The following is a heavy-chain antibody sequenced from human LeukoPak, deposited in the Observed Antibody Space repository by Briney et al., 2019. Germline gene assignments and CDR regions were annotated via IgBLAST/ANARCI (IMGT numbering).Heavy chain of an antibody. Sequence: PGRPLRLSCAASGFTFSSYGMHWVRQAPGKGLERVAVIWYDGSNKYYADSVKGRFTISRDNSKNTLYLQVNSLRAEDTAVYYCAKWSGRDYGSGSGAFDIWGQGTMVTVSS. CDR2: IWYDGSNK. V-gene: IGHV3-33*06. D-gene: IGHD3-10*01. J-gene: IGHJ3*02. CDR1: GFTFSSYG. CDR3: AKWSGRDYGSGSGAFDI.